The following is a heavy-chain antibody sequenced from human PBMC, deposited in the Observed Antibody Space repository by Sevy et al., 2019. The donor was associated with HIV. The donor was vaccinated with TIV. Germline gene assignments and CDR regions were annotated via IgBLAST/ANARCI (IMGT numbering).Heavy chain of an antibody. D-gene: IGHD3-10*01. V-gene: IGHV3-11*01. CDR1: GFTFSNSY. CDR2: ISSRGSTI. J-gene: IGHJ6*02. CDR3: ARDLVVMYGSGNYSNYGMDI. Sequence: GGSLRLSCEASGFTFSNSYMSWVRQSPGKGLEWVSYISSRGSTIYYAESVKGRFTISRDNAKNSLYLQMNGLRDDDTAVYYCARDLVVMYGSGNYSNYGMDIWGQGTTVTVSS.